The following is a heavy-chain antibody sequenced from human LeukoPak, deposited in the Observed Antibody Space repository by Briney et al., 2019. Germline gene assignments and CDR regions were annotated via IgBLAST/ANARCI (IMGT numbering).Heavy chain of an antibody. J-gene: IGHJ4*02. Sequence: SETLSLTCTVSGGSLSSYYWSWIRQPPGKGLEWIGYVYYSGSANYNPSLKSRVTISVDTSKNQFSLKLSSVTAADTAVYYCARDTAMGTFDYWGQGTLVTVSS. CDR2: VYYSGSA. CDR1: GGSLSSYY. V-gene: IGHV4-59*01. CDR3: ARDTAMGTFDY. D-gene: IGHD5-18*01.